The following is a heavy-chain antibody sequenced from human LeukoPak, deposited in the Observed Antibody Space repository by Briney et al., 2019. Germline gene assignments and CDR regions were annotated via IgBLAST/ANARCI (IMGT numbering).Heavy chain of an antibody. D-gene: IGHD5-18*01. CDR2: IYYSGST. CDR3: ASIRGYSYGYTHD. CDR1: GGSISSSSYY. J-gene: IGHJ4*02. Sequence: SETLSLTCTVSGGSISSSSYYWGWIRQPPGKGLEWIGSIYYSGSTYYNPSLKSRVTISVDTSKNQFSLKLSSVTAADTAVYYCASIRGYSYGYTHDWGQGTLVTVSS. V-gene: IGHV4-39*07.